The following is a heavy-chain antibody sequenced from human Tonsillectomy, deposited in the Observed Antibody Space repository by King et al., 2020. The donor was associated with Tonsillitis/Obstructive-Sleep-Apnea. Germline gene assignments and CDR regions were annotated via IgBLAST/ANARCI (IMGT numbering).Heavy chain of an antibody. V-gene: IGHV3-53*01. Sequence: VQLVESGGGLIQPGGSLRLSCAGSGFTVSSNYMNWVRQAPGKGLELGSVVYSGGSTYYADSVKGRFTISRDNSKNTLYLQMNSLRAEDTAVYYCARDGRYSSSWWGAFDIWGQGTMVTVSS. CDR1: GFTVSSNY. J-gene: IGHJ3*02. D-gene: IGHD6-13*01. CDR3: ARDGRYSSSWWGAFDI. CDR2: VYSGGST.